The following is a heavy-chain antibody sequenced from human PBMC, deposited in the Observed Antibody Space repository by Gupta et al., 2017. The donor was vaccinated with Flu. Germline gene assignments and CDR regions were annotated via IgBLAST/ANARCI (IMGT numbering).Heavy chain of an antibody. D-gene: IGHD3-3*01. Sequence: VQPVEPGGGVVQPGWSLRLPCAASGFTSSSYGMHWVRQAPGKGLEWVAFIWYDGSNKYYADSVKGRFTITRDNSKNTLYLQMNSLRAEDTAVYYCARDSAIFVDDSPTNWFDPWGQGTLVTVSS. CDR2: IWYDGSNK. CDR3: ARDSAIFVDDSPTNWFDP. CDR1: GFTSSSYG. V-gene: IGHV3-33*01. J-gene: IGHJ5*02.